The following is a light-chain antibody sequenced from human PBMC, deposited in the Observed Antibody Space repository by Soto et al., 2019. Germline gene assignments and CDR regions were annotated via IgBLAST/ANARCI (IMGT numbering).Light chain of an antibody. V-gene: IGKV3-15*01. CDR3: QQYNNWPPYP. CDR2: GAS. Sequence: EIVMTQSPVTLSVSPGERATLSCRASQRVSSNVAWYQQKPGQAPRLLIYGASTRATGIPARFSGSGSETEFTLTISSLQSEDFAVYYCQQYNNWPPYPFGQGTKV. J-gene: IGKJ2*01. CDR1: QRVSSN.